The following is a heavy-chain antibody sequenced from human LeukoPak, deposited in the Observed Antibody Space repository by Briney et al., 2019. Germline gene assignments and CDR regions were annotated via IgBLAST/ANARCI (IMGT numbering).Heavy chain of an antibody. J-gene: IGHJ5*02. Sequence: SETLSLTCAVSGGSIRGYYWSWVRQSPGKGLEWIGDINQNAGTDYNPSLKSRVTISIDSSKNQISLNVTAATAADTAIYYRARGRTRLSWLDPWGQGTLVTVSS. CDR2: INQNAGT. CDR1: GGSIRGYY. V-gene: IGHV4-34*01. D-gene: IGHD6-6*01. CDR3: ARGRTRLSWLDP.